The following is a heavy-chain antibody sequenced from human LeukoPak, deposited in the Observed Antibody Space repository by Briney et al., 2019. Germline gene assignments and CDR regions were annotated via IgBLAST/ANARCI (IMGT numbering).Heavy chain of an antibody. CDR2: ISGSGGST. J-gene: IGHJ4*02. V-gene: IGHV3-23*01. CDR3: AKDMGYYDSSGYLAY. D-gene: IGHD3-22*01. Sequence: GGSLRLSCAASGFTFSSYAMSWVRQAPGKGLEWVSAISGSGGSTYYADSMKGRFTISRDNSKNTLYLQMNSLRAEDTAVYYCAKDMGYYDSSGYLAYWGQGTLVTVSS. CDR1: GFTFSSYA.